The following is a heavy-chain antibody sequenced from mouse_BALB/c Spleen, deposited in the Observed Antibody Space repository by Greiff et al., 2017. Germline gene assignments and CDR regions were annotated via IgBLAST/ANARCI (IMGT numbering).Heavy chain of an antibody. CDR3: ARVTYYDYDDAY. V-gene: IGHV1S81*02. J-gene: IGHJ3*01. D-gene: IGHD2-4*01. CDR2: INPSNGRT. Sequence: QVQLQQPGAELVKPGASVKLSCKASGYTFTSYWMHWVKQRPGQGLEWIGEINPSNGRTNYNEKFKSKATLTVDKSSSTAYMQLSSLTSEDSAVYYCARVTYYDYDDAYWGQGTRVTVSA. CDR1: GYTFTSYW.